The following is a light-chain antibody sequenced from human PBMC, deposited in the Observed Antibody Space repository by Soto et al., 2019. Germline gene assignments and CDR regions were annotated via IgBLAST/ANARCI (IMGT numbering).Light chain of an antibody. CDR3: QQYNNWPRP. CDR1: QSVSSN. J-gene: IGKJ1*01. Sequence: EILMTQSPSTLSVSPGEKATLSCRASQSVSSNLAWYQQKPGQAPRLLIYGASTRATGIPARFSGSGSGTEFTLTISSLQSEDFAVYYCQQYNNWPRPFGQGTKAAIK. V-gene: IGKV3-15*01. CDR2: GAS.